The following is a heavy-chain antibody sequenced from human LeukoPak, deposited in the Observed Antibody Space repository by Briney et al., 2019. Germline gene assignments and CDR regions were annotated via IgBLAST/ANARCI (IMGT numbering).Heavy chain of an antibody. D-gene: IGHD3-10*01. CDR2: IIPILGIA. CDR3: ARDYYGSGPKDV. Sequence: SVKLSCKASGGTFSSYTVSWVRQAPGQGLEWMGRIIPILGIANYAQKFQGRVTITADKSTSTAYMELSSLRSEDTAVYYCARDYYGSGPKDVWGQGTTVTVSS. J-gene: IGHJ6*02. CDR1: GGTFSSYT. V-gene: IGHV1-69*04.